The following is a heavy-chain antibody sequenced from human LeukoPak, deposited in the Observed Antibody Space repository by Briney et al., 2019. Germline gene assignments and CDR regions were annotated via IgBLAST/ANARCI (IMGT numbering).Heavy chain of an antibody. CDR2: INQDGSEE. V-gene: IGHV3-7*01. Sequence: GGSLRLSCAASGFTFRTYWMSWIRQAPGKGPEWVADINQDGSEEYYVQSVKGRFTVSRDNAQNAVFVQMNSLRVEDTAVYYCATDEAGVRDFEYWGQGTQVTVSS. J-gene: IGHJ4*02. CDR3: ATDEAGVRDFEY. CDR1: GFTFRTYW. D-gene: IGHD6-6*01.